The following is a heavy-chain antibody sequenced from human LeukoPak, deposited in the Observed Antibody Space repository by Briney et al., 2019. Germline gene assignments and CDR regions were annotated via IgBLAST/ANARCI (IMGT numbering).Heavy chain of an antibody. V-gene: IGHV3-48*02. CDR3: ARTDPIVVVPAAPLGAFDI. CDR1: GFTFSSYS. J-gene: IGHJ3*02. CDR2: ISSSSSTI. D-gene: IGHD2-2*01. Sequence: GSLRLSCAASGFTFSSYSMNLRRPAPGKGLGWVSYISSSSSTIYYADSVKGRFTISRDNAKNSLYLQMNSLRDEDTAVYYCARTDPIVVVPAAPLGAFDIWGQGTMVTVSS.